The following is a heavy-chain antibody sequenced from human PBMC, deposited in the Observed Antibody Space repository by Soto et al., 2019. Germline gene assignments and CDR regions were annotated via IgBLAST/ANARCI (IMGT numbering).Heavy chain of an antibody. Sequence: GASVKVSCKASGYTFTRYAMHWVRQAPGQGLEWMGGINTGNGNSHYSQKFQGRVTFTRDTSATTAYMELSNLRSEDTAVYFCARNVDYFDPWGQGTLVTVSS. J-gene: IGHJ5*01. D-gene: IGHD4-17*01. CDR1: GYTFTRYA. CDR3: ARNVDYFDP. V-gene: IGHV1-3*04. CDR2: INTGNGNS.